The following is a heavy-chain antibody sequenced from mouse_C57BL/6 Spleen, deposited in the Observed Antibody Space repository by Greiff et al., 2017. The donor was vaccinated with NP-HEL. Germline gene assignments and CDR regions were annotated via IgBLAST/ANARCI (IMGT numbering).Heavy chain of an antibody. V-gene: IGHV5-16*01. CDR3: ARDRYYYGSSYAMDY. CDR2: INYDGSST. Sequence: DVKLVESEGGLVQPGSSIKLSCTASGFTFSDYYMAWVRQVPEKGLEWVANINYDGSSTYYLDSLKSRFIISRDNAKNILYLQMSSLKSEDTATYYCARDRYYYGSSYAMDYWGQGTSVTVSS. CDR1: GFTFSDYY. D-gene: IGHD1-1*01. J-gene: IGHJ4*01.